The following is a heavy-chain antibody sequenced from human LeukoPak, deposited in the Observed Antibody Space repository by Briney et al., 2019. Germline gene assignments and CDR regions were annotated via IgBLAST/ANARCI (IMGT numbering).Heavy chain of an antibody. Sequence: ASVKVSCKASGYTFTVYFMHWVRQAPGQGLEWMGWINPNSGGTNYAQKFQGRVTMTTDTSVSTAYMDLSRLTSDDTAVYYCARGGLPVFYYYMDVWGKGTTVTISS. J-gene: IGHJ6*03. D-gene: IGHD2-15*01. V-gene: IGHV1-2*02. CDR1: GYTFTVYF. CDR3: ARGGLPVFYYYMDV. CDR2: INPNSGGT.